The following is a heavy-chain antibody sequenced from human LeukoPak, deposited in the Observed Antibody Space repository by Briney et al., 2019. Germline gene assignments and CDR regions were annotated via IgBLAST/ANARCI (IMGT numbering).Heavy chain of an antibody. CDR2: ISGSGGST. D-gene: IGHD6-13*01. Sequence: GGSLRLSCAASGFTFSSYAMSWVRQAPGKGLEWVSAISGSGGSTYYADSVKGRFTISRDNSKNTLYLQMNSLRAEDTDVYYCAKDRWGYLAAAGTYFDYWGQGTLVTVSS. CDR1: GFTFSSYA. V-gene: IGHV3-23*01. J-gene: IGHJ4*02. CDR3: AKDRWGYLAAAGTYFDY.